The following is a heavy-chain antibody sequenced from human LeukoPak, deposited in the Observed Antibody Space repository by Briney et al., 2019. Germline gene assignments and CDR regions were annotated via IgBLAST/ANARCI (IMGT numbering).Heavy chain of an antibody. V-gene: IGHV3-53*01. CDR2: IYSGGST. D-gene: IGHD3-16*01. Sequence: GGSLRLSCAASGFTVSSNYMSWVRQAPGKGLEWVSVIYSGGSTYYADSVKGRFTISRDNSKNTLYLQMNSLRAEDTAVYYCAKDILGGYYYAMDVWGQGTTVTVSS. CDR3: AKDILGGYYYAMDV. J-gene: IGHJ6*02. CDR1: GFTVSSNY.